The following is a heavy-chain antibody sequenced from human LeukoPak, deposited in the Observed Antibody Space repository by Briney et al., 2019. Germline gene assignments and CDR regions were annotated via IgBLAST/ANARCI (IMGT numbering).Heavy chain of an antibody. D-gene: IGHD3-10*01. V-gene: IGHV4-34*01. CDR1: GGSFSGYY. Sequence: SETLSFTCAVYGGSFSGYYWSWIRQPPGKGLEWIGEINHSGSTNYNPSPKSRVTISVDTSKNQFSLKLSSVTAADTAVYYCARGARYYYGSGSYSWFDPWGQGTLVTVSS. CDR3: ARGARYYYGSGSYSWFDP. J-gene: IGHJ5*02. CDR2: INHSGST.